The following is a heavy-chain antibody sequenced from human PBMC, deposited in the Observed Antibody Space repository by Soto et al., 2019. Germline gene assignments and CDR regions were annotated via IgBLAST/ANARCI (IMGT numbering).Heavy chain of an antibody. D-gene: IGHD3-22*01. CDR1: GYTFTSYA. CDR3: ARAKDSSGYYYGVAFDI. CDR2: INAGNGNT. J-gene: IGHJ3*02. Sequence: AASVKVSCKASGYTFTSYAMHWVRQAPGQRLEWMGWINAGNGNTKYSQKFQGRVTITRDTSASTAYMELSSLRSEDTAVYYCARAKDSSGYYYGVAFDIWGQGTMVTVSS. V-gene: IGHV1-3*01.